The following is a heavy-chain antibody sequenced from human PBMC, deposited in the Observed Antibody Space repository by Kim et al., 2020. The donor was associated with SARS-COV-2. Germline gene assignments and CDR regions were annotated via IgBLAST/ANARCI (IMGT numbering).Heavy chain of an antibody. CDR1: GGSFSGYY. V-gene: IGHV4-34*01. CDR2: INHSGST. CDR3: ARRAPRRGAFDI. J-gene: IGHJ3*02. Sequence: SETLSLTCAVYGGSFSGYYWSWIRQPPGKGLEWIGEINHSGSTNYNPSLKSRVTISVDTSKNQFSLKLSSVTAADTAVYYCARRAPRRGAFDIWGQGTMV.